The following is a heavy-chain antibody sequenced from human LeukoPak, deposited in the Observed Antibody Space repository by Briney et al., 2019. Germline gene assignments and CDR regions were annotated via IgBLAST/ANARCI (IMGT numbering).Heavy chain of an antibody. CDR1: GGSISTSDYF. Sequence: SQALSLTCTVSGGSISTSDYFWTWLRQPPGKGLEWIGYIYYSGSTYYNPSLKSRLIISIDTSKNQFSLKLSSVTAADTAVYYCASARDFGWEGMWNWGQGTLVTVSS. CDR2: IYYSGST. V-gene: IGHV4-30-4*01. D-gene: IGHD6-19*01. J-gene: IGHJ4*02. CDR3: ASARDFGWEGMWN.